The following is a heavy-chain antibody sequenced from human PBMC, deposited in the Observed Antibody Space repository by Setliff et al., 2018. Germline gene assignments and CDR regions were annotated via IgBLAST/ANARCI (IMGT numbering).Heavy chain of an antibody. V-gene: IGHV4-39*07. D-gene: IGHD6-13*01. J-gene: IGHJ6*02. CDR3: ARVLAAAGYYYYGMDV. CDR2: IYYSGST. Sequence: SETLSLTCTVSGGSISSSSYYWGWIRQPPGRGLEWIGSIYYSGSTYYNPSLRSRVTISVDTSKNQFSLKLSSVTAADTAVYYCARVLAAAGYYYYGMDVWGQGTTVTVSS. CDR1: GGSISSSSYY.